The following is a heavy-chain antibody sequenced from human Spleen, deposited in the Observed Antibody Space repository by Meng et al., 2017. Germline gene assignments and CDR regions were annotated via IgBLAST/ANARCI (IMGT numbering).Heavy chain of an antibody. J-gene: IGHJ5*02. CDR3: AGGGNWFNP. Sequence: EGQLVESGGGLVQPGGSRRLSCEASGFTFSDYWMHWVRQAPGKGLLWVSRINEDGTSTTYADSVKGRFSISRDNAKNTVFLQMNSLRADDTAVYYCAGGGNWFNPWGQGTLVTVSS. D-gene: IGHD3-16*01. V-gene: IGHV3-74*03. CDR1: GFTFSDYW. CDR2: INEDGTST.